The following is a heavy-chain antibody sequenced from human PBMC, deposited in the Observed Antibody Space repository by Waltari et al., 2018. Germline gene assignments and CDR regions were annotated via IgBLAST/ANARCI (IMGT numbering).Heavy chain of an antibody. J-gene: IGHJ5*02. V-gene: IGHV4-59*08. D-gene: IGHD5-18*01. CDR3: AAIPGYSYGLGWFDP. CDR1: GGSISSYY. CDR2: IYYSGST. Sequence: QVQLQESGPGLVKPSETLSLTCTVSGGSISSYYWSWIRQPPGKGLEWIGYIYYSGSTNYNPSLNSRVTISVDTSKNQFSLKLSSVTAADTAVYYCAAIPGYSYGLGWFDPWGQGTLVTVSS.